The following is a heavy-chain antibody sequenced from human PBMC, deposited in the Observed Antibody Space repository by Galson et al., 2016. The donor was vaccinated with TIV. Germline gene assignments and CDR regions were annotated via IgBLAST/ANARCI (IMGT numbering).Heavy chain of an antibody. CDR3: ARTLSNGARLDS. V-gene: IGHV2-70*11. CDR2: IDWDDDR. D-gene: IGHD7-27*01. J-gene: IGHJ4*02. Sequence: PALVKPTQTLTLTCTFSGFSLNTCGMCVSWIRQPPGKALEWLARIDWDDDRYYSPSLKTRLTISKDSSKNQVVPTMTNMDPVDTSTYYCARTLSNGARLDSWGQGALVTVSS. CDR1: GFSLNTCGMC.